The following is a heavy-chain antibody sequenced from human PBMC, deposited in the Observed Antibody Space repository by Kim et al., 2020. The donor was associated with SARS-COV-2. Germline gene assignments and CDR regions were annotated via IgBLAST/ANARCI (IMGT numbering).Heavy chain of an antibody. CDR3: ARVFVVVPFPWFDP. J-gene: IGHJ5*02. CDR2: ISSSGSTI. D-gene: IGHD2-2*01. V-gene: IGHV3-48*03. Sequence: GGSLRLSCAASGFTFSSYEMNWVRQAPGKGLEWVSYISSSGSTIYYADSVKGRFTISRDNAKNSLYLQMNSLRAEDTAVYYCARVFVVVPFPWFDPWGQGTLVTVSS. CDR1: GFTFSSYE.